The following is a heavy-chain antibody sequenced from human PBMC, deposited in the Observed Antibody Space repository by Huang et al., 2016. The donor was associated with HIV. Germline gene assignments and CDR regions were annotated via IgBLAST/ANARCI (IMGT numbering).Heavy chain of an antibody. Sequence: VQLKQWGAGLLKPSETLSLTCAVYGGAFRGSYWTWLRQFPEKGLEWSGEINHNVKIIDTPSLSARVTMSTDTSKNHFSLHLTSGTAADTALYYCARGFNYYASDNLGVYYFDSWGLGALVTVSP. J-gene: IGHJ4*02. CDR3: ARGFNYYASDNLGVYYFDS. CDR1: GGAFRGSY. CDR2: INHNVKI. V-gene: IGHV4-34*02. D-gene: IGHD3-10*01.